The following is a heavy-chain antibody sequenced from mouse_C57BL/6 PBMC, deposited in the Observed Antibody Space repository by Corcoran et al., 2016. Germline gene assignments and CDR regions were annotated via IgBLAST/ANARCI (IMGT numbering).Heavy chain of an antibody. V-gene: IGHV1-19*01. Sequence: EVQLQQSGPVLVKPGASVKMSCKASGYTFTDYYMNWVKQSHGKSLEWIGVINPYNGGTSYNQKFKGKATLTVDKSSSTAYMELNSLTSEDSAVYYCASLLGNFDYWGQGTTLTVSS. D-gene: IGHD6-1*01. J-gene: IGHJ2*01. CDR2: INPYNGGT. CDR3: ASLLGNFDY. CDR1: GYTFTDYY.